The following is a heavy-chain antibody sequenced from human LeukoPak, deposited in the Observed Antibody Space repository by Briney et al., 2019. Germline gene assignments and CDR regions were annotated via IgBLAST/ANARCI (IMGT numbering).Heavy chain of an antibody. V-gene: IGHV1-18*01. CDR2: ISAYNGNT. D-gene: IGHD6-13*01. CDR1: GYTFTSYG. J-gene: IGHJ4*02. Sequence: ASVKVSCKASGYTFTSYGISWVRQAPGQGLEWMGWISAYNGNTNYAQKLQGRVTMTTDTSTSTAYMELSSLRSEDTAVYYCARGPHLPYSSSHFDYWGQGTLVTVSS. CDR3: ARGPHLPYSSSHFDY.